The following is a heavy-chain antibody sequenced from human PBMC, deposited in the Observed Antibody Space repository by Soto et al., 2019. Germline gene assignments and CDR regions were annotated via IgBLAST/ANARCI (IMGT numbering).Heavy chain of an antibody. D-gene: IGHD1-7*01. V-gene: IGHV1-46*01. CDR1: GYTFTSYY. Sequence: ASVKVSFKASGYTFTSYYMHWLRQAPGQGLEWMGIINPSGGNTGYAQKFQGRVTMTRNTSISTAYMELSSLRSEDTAVYYCARYLIGTTGDYWGQGTLVTVSS. CDR2: INPSGGNT. J-gene: IGHJ4*02. CDR3: ARYLIGTTGDY.